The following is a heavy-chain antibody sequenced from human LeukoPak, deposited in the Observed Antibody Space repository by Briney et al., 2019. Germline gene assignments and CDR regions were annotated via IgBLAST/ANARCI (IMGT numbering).Heavy chain of an antibody. J-gene: IGHJ4*02. CDR3: ATSYSSGWPHY. CDR1: GGSSSGYY. V-gene: IGHV4-34*01. D-gene: IGHD6-19*01. Sequence: SETLSLTCAVYGGSSSGYYWSWIRQPPGKGLEWIGEINHSGSTNYNPSLKSRVTISVDTSKNQFSLKLSSVTAADTAVYYCATSYSSGWPHYWGQGTLVTVSS. CDR2: INHSGST.